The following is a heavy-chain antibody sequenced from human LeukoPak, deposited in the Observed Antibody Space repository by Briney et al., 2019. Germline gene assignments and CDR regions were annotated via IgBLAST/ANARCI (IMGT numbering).Heavy chain of an antibody. J-gene: IGHJ6*02. CDR3: ARDSPGVEMATTTVNYYYGMDV. CDR1: GFTFSNYA. V-gene: IGHV3-66*01. CDR2: IYSSGST. D-gene: IGHD5-24*01. Sequence: GGSLRLSCAVSGFTFSNYAMRWVRQTPARGLEWVSVIYSSGSTYYADSVKGRFTISRDNSKNTLYLQMDSLRAEDTAVYYCARDSPGVEMATTTVNYYYGMDVWGQGTTVTVSS.